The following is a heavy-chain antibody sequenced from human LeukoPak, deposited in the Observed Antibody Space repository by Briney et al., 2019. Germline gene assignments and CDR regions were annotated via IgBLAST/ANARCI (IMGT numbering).Heavy chain of an antibody. Sequence: ASVKVSCKASGYTFSGFYIHWVRQAPGQGLEWMGWINPNSGVTNYAQKFQGRVTMTRDTSISTAYMELSRLRSDDTAVYYCAREAVVVPAADYYYYYYMDVWGKGTTVTISS. V-gene: IGHV1-2*02. CDR2: INPNSGVT. D-gene: IGHD2-2*01. J-gene: IGHJ6*03. CDR3: AREAVVVPAADYYYYYYMDV. CDR1: GYTFSGFY.